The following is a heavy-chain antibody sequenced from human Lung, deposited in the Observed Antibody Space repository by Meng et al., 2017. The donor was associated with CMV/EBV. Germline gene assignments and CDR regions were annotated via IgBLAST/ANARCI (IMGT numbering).Heavy chain of an antibody. CDR2: ISTNTGTP. J-gene: IGHJ5*02. Sequence: QFQLVQSGSELKKPGASVKVSCKASGYTFSTYTINWVRQAHGRGLEWMGWISTNTGTPMYTQGFTGRFVFSLDTSVSTAYLQISSLKAEDTAVYYCARGGNFDPWGQGTLVTVSS. D-gene: IGHD2/OR15-2a*01. CDR1: GYTFSTYT. CDR3: ARGGNFDP. V-gene: IGHV7-4-1*02.